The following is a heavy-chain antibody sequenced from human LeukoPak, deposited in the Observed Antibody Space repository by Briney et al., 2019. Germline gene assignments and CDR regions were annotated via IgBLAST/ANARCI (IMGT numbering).Heavy chain of an antibody. J-gene: IGHJ4*02. CDR1: GFTFTDHY. CDR2: IGPHSTFT. V-gene: IGHV1-2*02. D-gene: IGHD2/OR15-2a*01. CDR3: VREGEGPLSKDFDY. Sequence: GASVKVSCKSSGFTFTDHYIHWVRQGPGQGLEWMGYIGPHSTFTSSPQECQGRVTMTRDASMSTAYMELTRLTSDDTAVYYCVREGEGPLSKDFDYWGQGTLVTVSS.